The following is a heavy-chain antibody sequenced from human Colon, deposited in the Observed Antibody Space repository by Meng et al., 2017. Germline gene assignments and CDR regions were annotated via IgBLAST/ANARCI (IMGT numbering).Heavy chain of an antibody. Sequence: QVPLQESGPGLVKPSGTLSLTCAVSGGSISSSNWWSWVRQPPGKGLEWIGEIYHSGSTNYNPSLKSRVTISVDKSKNQFSLKLSSVTAADTAVYYCASFPPPGKQWLVTDYWGQGTLVTVSS. CDR2: IYHSGST. CDR1: GGSISSSNW. J-gene: IGHJ4*02. V-gene: IGHV4-4*02. D-gene: IGHD6-19*01. CDR3: ASFPPPGKQWLVTDY.